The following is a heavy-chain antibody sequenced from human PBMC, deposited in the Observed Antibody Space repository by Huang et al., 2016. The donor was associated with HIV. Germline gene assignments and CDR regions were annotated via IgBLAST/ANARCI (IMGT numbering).Heavy chain of an antibody. D-gene: IGHD2-21*01. CDR2: INRKSGNM. CDR1: GFTFDDYA. V-gene: IGHV3-9*01. J-gene: IGHJ3*01. Sequence: EVQLVESGGGLVRPGRSLRLSCAASGFTFDDYAMHWVRQTPGKGREGVSVINRKSGNMAYAESVRGRFTISRENAKNALYLQMNNLRPEDTALYYCAKDWGYDCGAFDFWGRGTMVTVSS. CDR3: AKDWGYDCGAFDF.